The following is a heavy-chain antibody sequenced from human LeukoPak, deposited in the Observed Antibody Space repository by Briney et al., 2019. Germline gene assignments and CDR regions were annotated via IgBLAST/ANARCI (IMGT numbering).Heavy chain of an antibody. CDR1: GFTFSNYN. Sequence: GGSLRLSCAASGFTFSNYNMNWVRQAPGKGLEWVSSISSMSGHIYYADSVKGRFTISRDNARNSLYLQMNSLRAEDTAVYFCARATWDPNYYYYMDVWGKGTTVTISS. V-gene: IGHV3-21*01. CDR3: ARATWDPNYYYYMDV. CDR2: ISSMSGHI. J-gene: IGHJ6*03. D-gene: IGHD1-26*01.